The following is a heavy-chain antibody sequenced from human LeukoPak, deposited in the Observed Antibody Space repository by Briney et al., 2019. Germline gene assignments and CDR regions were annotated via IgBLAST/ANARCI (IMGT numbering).Heavy chain of an antibody. CDR1: GYTFTGYY. CDR3: AREHYPYIAVAGTAYYYYYYMDV. J-gene: IGHJ6*03. Sequence: ASVKVSCKASGYTFTGYYMHWVRQAPGQGLEWMGWINPNSGGTNYAQKFQGRVTMTRDTSISTAYMELSRLRSDDTAVYYCAREHYPYIAVAGTAYYYYYYMDVWGKGTTVTISS. D-gene: IGHD6-19*01. V-gene: IGHV1-2*02. CDR2: INPNSGGT.